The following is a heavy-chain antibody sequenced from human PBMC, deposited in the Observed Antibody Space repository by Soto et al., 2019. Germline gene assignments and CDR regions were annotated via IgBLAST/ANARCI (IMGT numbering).Heavy chain of an antibody. CDR3: ARGEYNWNYVD. CDR2: IIPIFCTA. J-gene: IGHJ3*01. V-gene: IGHV1-69*13. CDR1: GGTXISYA. Sequence: SXKVSFKATGGTXISYAIGVVRQAPGQGLEWMGGIIPIFCTANYAQKFQGRVTMTADECTSTAYMELISLRCEYTAVYYCARGEYNWNYVDWGQGTMVTVS. D-gene: IGHD1-7*01.